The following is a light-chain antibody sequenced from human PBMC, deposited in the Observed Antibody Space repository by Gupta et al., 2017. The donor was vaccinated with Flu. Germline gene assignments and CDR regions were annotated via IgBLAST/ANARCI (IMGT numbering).Light chain of an antibody. V-gene: IGKV1-17*01. CDR2: EAS. CDR3: LQSYSGPLT. CDR1: QDVRNE. Sequence: DFQMTQPQSSLSASVGDRVTITCRASQDVRNELGWFQQKPGEGPKLMIYEASSFQSGVPSRFSGSGFGTEFTLTINSLQPEDFATYYCLQSYSGPLTFGQGTKVEVK. J-gene: IGKJ1*01.